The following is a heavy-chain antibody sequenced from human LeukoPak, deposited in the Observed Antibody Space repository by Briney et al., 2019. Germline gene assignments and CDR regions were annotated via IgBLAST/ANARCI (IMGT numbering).Heavy chain of an antibody. CDR3: ARMTPYYRNIVH. V-gene: IGHV4-30-4*01. CDR2: IYHSGST. D-gene: IGHD3-16*02. J-gene: IGHJ4*02. CDR1: GGSISSGDYY. Sequence: PSETLSLTCTVSGGSISSGDYYWSWIRQPPGKGLEWIGYIYHSGSTYYNPSLKSRVTISVDTSKNQFSLKLSSVTAADTAVYYCARMTPYYRNIVHWGQGTLVTVSS.